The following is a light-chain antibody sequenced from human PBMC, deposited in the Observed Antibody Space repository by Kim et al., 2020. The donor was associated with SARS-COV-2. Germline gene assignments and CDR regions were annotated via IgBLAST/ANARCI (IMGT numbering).Light chain of an antibody. CDR3: QQYNSYWT. CDR1: QSISGW. Sequence: DIQMTQSPSTLSASVGDRVTITCRASQSISGWLAWYQQKPGKAPKVLIYKASSLQSGVPSRFSGSGSGTEFTLTISSLQPDDFATYYCQQYNSYWTFGQGTKVDI. CDR2: KAS. J-gene: IGKJ1*01. V-gene: IGKV1-5*03.